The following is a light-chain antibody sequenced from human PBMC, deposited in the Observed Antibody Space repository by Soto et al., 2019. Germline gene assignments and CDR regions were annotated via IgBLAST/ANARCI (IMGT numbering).Light chain of an antibody. CDR1: SSDIGNYDF. CDR3: AVWDDSLMGV. J-gene: IGLJ1*01. V-gene: IGLV2-14*01. Sequence: QSALTQPASVSGSPGQSITISCTGTSSDIGNYDFVSWYQQVPGTAPKAMIYEVSSRPSGVPDRFSGSKSGTSASLAISGLQPEDEADYYCAVWDDSLMGVFGGGTKVTVL. CDR2: EVS.